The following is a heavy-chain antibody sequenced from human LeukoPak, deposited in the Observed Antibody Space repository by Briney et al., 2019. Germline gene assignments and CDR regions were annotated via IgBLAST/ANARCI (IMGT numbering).Heavy chain of an antibody. V-gene: IGHV3-7*04. J-gene: IGHJ4*02. Sequence: GGSLRLSCAASRFSFTTTWMSWVRQAPGKGLQWVANINQDGSEKYYVDSVKGRFTISRDNAKNSLYLQMKSLRTEDTAVYYCARYGALDYWRQGTLVTVSS. CDR1: RFSFTTTW. CDR2: INQDGSEK. CDR3: ARYGALDY. D-gene: IGHD4-17*01.